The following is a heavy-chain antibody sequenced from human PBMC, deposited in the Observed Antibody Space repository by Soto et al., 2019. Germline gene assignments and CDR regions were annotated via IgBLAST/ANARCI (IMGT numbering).Heavy chain of an antibody. Sequence: GGSLRLSCAASGFTFSSYSMNWVRQAPGKGLEWVSSISSSSSYIYYADSVKGRFTISRDNAKNSLYLQMNSLRAEDTAVYYCATYNTPDYYYYYYMDVWGKWTTVTVSS. D-gene: IGHD2-15*01. CDR2: ISSSSSYI. V-gene: IGHV3-21*01. CDR3: ATYNTPDYYYYYYMDV. CDR1: GFTFSSYS. J-gene: IGHJ6*03.